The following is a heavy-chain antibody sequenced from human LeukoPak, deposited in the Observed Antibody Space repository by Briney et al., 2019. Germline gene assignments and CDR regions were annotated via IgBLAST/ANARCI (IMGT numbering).Heavy chain of an antibody. CDR3: ARGVYDSSGYRFDY. Sequence: ASVKVSCKASGYTFTSYGISWVRQAPGQGLEWMGWISAYNGNTNYVQNLQGRVTMTTDTSTSTAYLELRSLRSDDTAVYYCARGVYDSSGYRFDYWGQGTLVTVSS. V-gene: IGHV1-18*01. CDR1: GYTFTSYG. D-gene: IGHD3-22*01. CDR2: ISAYNGNT. J-gene: IGHJ4*02.